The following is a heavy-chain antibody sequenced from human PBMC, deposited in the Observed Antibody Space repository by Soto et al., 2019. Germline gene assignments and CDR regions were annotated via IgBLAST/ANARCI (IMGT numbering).Heavy chain of an antibody. CDR3: TRANWYSEY. J-gene: IGHJ4*02. D-gene: IGHD7-27*01. Sequence: QVQLQESGPGLVKPSETLSLTCSVSGGSISNHYWSWIRQPPGKVLECIGYIYYNGHTNYNPSLKSRVTMSVDTSRNQISLKLTTVTAADTAVYYCTRANWYSEYWGQGTLVTVSS. CDR1: GGSISNHY. CDR2: IYYNGHT. V-gene: IGHV4-59*11.